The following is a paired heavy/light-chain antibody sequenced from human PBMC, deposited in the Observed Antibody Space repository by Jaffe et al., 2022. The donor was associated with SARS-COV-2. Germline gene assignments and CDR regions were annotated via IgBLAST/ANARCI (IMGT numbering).Heavy chain of an antibody. CDR1: GFTFDDYA. CDR2: ISWNSGSI. CDR3: AKSYGSGSYYSDYYHMDV. Sequence: EVQLVESGGGLVQPGRSLRLSCAASGFTFDDYAMHWVRQAPGKGLEWVSGISWNSGSIGYADSVKGRFTISRDNAKNSLYLQMNSLRAEDTALYYCAKSYGSGSYYSDYYHMDVWGKGTTVTVSS. D-gene: IGHD3-10*01. J-gene: IGHJ6*03. V-gene: IGHV3-9*01.
Light chain of an antibody. V-gene: IGLV2-11*01. CDR1: SSDVGGYNY. CDR2: DVS. CDR3: CSYAGSYTFV. J-gene: IGLJ2*01. Sequence: QSALTQPRSVSGSPGQSVTISCTGTSSDVGGYNYVSWYQQHPGKAPKLMIYDVSKRPSGVPDRFSGSKSGNTASLTISGLQAEDEADYYCCSYAGSYTFVFGGGTKLTVL.